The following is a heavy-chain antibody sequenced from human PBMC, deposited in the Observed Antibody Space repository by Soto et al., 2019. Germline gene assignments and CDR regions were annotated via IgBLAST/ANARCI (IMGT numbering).Heavy chain of an antibody. J-gene: IGHJ5*02. V-gene: IGHV3-9*01. CDR2: ISWNSGTK. Sequence: PGGSLRLSCVVCGFTFDNYSIHWVRHAPGKGLEWVSGISWNSGTKEYADSVKGRFTISRDNAKNSLHLQMSTLGAEDSAFYYCAKDTRKSLHTSRWFDHWGQGALVTVCS. CDR3: AKDTRKSLHTSRWFDH. D-gene: IGHD6-13*01. CDR1: GFTFDNYS.